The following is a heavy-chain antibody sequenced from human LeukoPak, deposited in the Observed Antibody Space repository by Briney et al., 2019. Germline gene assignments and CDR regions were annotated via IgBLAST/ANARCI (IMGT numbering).Heavy chain of an antibody. J-gene: IGHJ4*02. CDR1: GYTLTELS. D-gene: IGHD1-7*01. Sequence: GASVKVSCKVSGYTLTELSMHWVRQAPGKGLEWMGGFDPEDGETIYAQKFQGRVTMTEDTSTDTAYMELSSPRSEDTAVYYCATGPRSTYNWNYLYYFDYWGQGTLVTVSS. CDR3: ATGPRSTYNWNYLYYFDY. CDR2: FDPEDGET. V-gene: IGHV1-24*01.